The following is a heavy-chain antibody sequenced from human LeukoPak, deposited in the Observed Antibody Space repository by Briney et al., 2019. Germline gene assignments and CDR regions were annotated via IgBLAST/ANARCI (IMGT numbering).Heavy chain of an antibody. CDR2: INHSGST. CDR1: GGSFSGYY. CDR3: ARRLRYFAGADY. J-gene: IGHJ4*02. V-gene: IGHV4-34*01. D-gene: IGHD3-9*01. Sequence: SETLSLTCAVYGGSFSGYYWSWIRQPPGKGLEWIGEINHSGSTNYNPSLKSRVPISVDTSKNQFSLKLSSVTAADTAVYYCARRLRYFAGADYWGQGTLVTVSS.